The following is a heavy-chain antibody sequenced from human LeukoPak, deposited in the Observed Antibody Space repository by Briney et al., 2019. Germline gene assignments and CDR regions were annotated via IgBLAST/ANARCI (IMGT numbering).Heavy chain of an antibody. V-gene: IGHV3-7*01. CDR3: ASIAAAGVGWFDP. CDR1: GFTFSSYW. Sequence: GRSLRLSCAASGFTFSSYWMSWVRQAPGKGLEWVANIKQDGSEKYYVDSVKGRFTISRDNAKNSLYLQMNSLRAEDTAVYYCASIAAAGVGWFDPWGQGTLVTVSS. D-gene: IGHD6-13*01. J-gene: IGHJ5*02. CDR2: IKQDGSEK.